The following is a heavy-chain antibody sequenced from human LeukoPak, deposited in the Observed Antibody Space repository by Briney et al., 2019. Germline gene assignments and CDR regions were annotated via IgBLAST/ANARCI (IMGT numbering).Heavy chain of an antibody. V-gene: IGHV3-48*01. CDR3: ASERDGYNPYFDY. J-gene: IGHJ4*02. Sequence: GGSLRLSCAASGFTFSSHSMNWVRQAPGKGLEWVSYISSSSSTIYYADSVKGRFTISRDNAKNSLYLQMNSLRAEDTAVYYCASERDGYNPYFDYWGQGTLVTVSS. D-gene: IGHD5-24*01. CDR2: ISSSSSTI. CDR1: GFTFSSHS.